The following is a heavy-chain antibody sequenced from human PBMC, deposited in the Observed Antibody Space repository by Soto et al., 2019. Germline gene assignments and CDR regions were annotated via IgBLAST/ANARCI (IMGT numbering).Heavy chain of an antibody. D-gene: IGHD6-19*01. J-gene: IGHJ5*02. CDR3: ARRHLAVAVSPWFDP. CDR2: IDSSGEK. Sequence: QVTLKESGPVLVKPTETLTLRCTVSGLSITDSEMGVSWIRQPPGQPLEWLAHIDSSGEKSYRTFLKSRLAGTKDTSKSQIVLTMTHMDPADTATYYCARRHLAVAVSPWFDPWGQGIPVTVSS. V-gene: IGHV2-26*01. CDR1: GLSITDSEMG.